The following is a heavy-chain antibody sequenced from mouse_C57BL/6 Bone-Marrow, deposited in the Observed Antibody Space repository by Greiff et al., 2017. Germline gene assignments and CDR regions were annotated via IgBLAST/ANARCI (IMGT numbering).Heavy chain of an antibody. V-gene: IGHV2-6-1*01. D-gene: IGHD1-1*01. Sequence: VQGVESGPGLVAPSQSLSITCTVSGFSLTSYGVHWVRQPPGKGLEWLVVIWSDGSTTYNSALKSRLSISKDNSKSQVFLKMNSRQTDDTAMYYCARQGGSSYLYYAMDYWGQGTSVTVSS. CDR3: ARQGGSSYLYYAMDY. CDR2: IWSDGST. CDR1: GFSLTSYG. J-gene: IGHJ4*01.